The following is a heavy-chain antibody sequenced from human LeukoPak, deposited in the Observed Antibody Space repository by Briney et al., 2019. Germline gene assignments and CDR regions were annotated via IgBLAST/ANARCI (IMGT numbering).Heavy chain of an antibody. CDR2: INPNSGGT. V-gene: IGHV1-2*06. D-gene: IGHD3-22*01. CDR3: ARDWKDSSGYYVLRKFDP. J-gene: IGHJ5*02. Sequence: ASVKVSCKASGYTFTSYYMHWVRQAPGQGLEWMGRINPNSGGTNYAQKFQGRVTMTRDTSISTAYMELSRLRSDDTAVYYCARDWKDSSGYYVLRKFDPWGQGTLVTVSS. CDR1: GYTFTSYY.